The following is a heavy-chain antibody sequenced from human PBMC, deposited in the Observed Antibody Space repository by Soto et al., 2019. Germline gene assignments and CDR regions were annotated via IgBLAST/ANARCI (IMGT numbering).Heavy chain of an antibody. CDR3: ARVQYCSGGSCYSDYYYYMDV. CDR1: GGTFSSYT. CDR2: IIPILGIA. Sequence: ASVKVSCKASGGTFSSYTISWVRQAPGQGLEWMGRIIPILGIANYAQKFQGRVTITADKSTSTAYMELSSLRSEDTAVYYCARVQYCSGGSCYSDYYYYMDVWGKGTTVTVSS. D-gene: IGHD2-15*01. J-gene: IGHJ6*03. V-gene: IGHV1-69*02.